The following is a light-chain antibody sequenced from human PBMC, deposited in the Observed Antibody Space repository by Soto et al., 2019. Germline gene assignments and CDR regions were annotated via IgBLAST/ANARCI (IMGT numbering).Light chain of an antibody. CDR2: EGS. J-gene: IGLJ2*01. V-gene: IGLV2-23*01. Sequence: QSALTQPASVSGSPGQSITISCTGTSSDVGNYNLVSWYQRHPGKAPKLMIYEGSKRPSGVSNRFSGSKSGNTASLTISGLQAEDEADYYCCSYAGSSTFVLFGGGTKLTVL. CDR3: CSYAGSSTFVL. CDR1: SSDVGNYNL.